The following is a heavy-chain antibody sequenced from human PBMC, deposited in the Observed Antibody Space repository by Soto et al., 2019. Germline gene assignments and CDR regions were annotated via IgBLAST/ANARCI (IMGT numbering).Heavy chain of an antibody. J-gene: IGHJ5*02. CDR2: IWYDGSNK. D-gene: IGHD1-26*01. CDR3: AFPRDSGSYGLVH. V-gene: IGHV3-33*01. CDR1: GFTFSSYG. Sequence: QVQLVESGGGVVQPGRSLRLSCAASGFTFSSYGMHWVRQAPGKGLEWVAVIWYDGSNKYYADSVKGRFTISRDNSKNTLYLQMNSLRAEDTAVYYCAFPRDSGSYGLVHWGQGTLVTVSS.